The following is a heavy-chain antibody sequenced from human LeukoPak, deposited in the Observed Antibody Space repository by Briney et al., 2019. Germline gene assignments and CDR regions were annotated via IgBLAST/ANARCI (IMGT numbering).Heavy chain of an antibody. V-gene: IGHV3-20*04. CDR2: INWNGGST. CDR1: GFTFDDYG. CDR3: AKDANAGTGGYMDV. Sequence: PGGSLRLSCAASGFTFDDYGMSWVRQAPGKGLEWVSGINWNGGSTGYADSVKGRFTISRDNAKNSLYLQMNSLRAEDMALYYCAKDANAGTGGYMDVWGKGTTVTVSS. D-gene: IGHD6-13*01. J-gene: IGHJ6*03.